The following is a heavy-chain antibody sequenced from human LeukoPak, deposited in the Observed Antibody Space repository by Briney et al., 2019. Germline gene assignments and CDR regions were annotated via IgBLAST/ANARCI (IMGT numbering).Heavy chain of an antibody. D-gene: IGHD6-19*01. Sequence: GGSLRLSCAASGFTFSSYAMGWVRQAPGKGLEWVSAISGSGGTTYYADSVKGRFTISRDNSKNTLYMQMHSLRAEDTAVYYCAKIRSSGWYSDYWGQGTLVTVSS. CDR3: AKIRSSGWYSDY. J-gene: IGHJ4*02. CDR1: GFTFSSYA. V-gene: IGHV3-23*01. CDR2: ISGSGGTT.